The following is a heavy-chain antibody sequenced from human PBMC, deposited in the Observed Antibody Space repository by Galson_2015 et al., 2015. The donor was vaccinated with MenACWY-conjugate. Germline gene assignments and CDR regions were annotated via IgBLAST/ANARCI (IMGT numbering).Heavy chain of an antibody. V-gene: IGHV5-51*01. CDR2: IYPDDSDA. CDR3: ARDGVGIRGHFDT. D-gene: IGHD4-17*01. J-gene: IGHJ5*02. CDR1: GYTFNTYW. Sequence: QSGAEVKKAGESLKISCKASGYTFNTYWVGWVRQKPGKGLEWIGIIYPDDSDAKYSPTFQGQVTISDDNSIDTAYLQWTSLQASDTAMYFCARDGVGIRGHFDTWGQGTLVVVSS.